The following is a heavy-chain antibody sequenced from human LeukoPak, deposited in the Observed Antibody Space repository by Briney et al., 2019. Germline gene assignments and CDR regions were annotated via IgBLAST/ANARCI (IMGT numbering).Heavy chain of an antibody. V-gene: IGHV3-21*01. CDR1: GFTFSSYS. Sequence: GGSLRLSCAASGFTFSSYSMNWVRQAPGKGLEWVSSISSSSSYIYYADSVKGRFTISRDNAKNSLYLQMNSLRAEDTAVYYCAREGPGDCSGGSCYSKYWGQGTLVTVSS. CDR2: ISSSSSYI. CDR3: AREGPGDCSGGSCYSKY. J-gene: IGHJ4*02. D-gene: IGHD2-15*01.